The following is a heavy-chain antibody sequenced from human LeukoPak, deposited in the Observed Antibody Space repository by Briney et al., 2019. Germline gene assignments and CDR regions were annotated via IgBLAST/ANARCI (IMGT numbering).Heavy chain of an antibody. CDR3: AKDPSVYYGDYIIR. CDR2: FSVSDKTT. J-gene: IGHJ4*02. CDR1: GFTFSSYG. V-gene: IGHV3-23*01. Sequence: GGSLRLSCAASGFTFSSYGMSWVRQAPGKGLEWVSGFSVSDKTTYYADSVKGRFTISRDNSKNTLYLQINSLRAEDTAVYYCAKDPSVYYGDYIIRWGQGTLVIVSS. D-gene: IGHD4-17*01.